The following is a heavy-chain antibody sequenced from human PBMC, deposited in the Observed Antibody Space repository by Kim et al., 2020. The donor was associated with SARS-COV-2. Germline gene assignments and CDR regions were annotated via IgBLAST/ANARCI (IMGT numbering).Heavy chain of an antibody. J-gene: IGHJ5*02. D-gene: IGHD6-19*01. CDR2: VNNGGNA. Sequence: GGSLRLSCAASGFTFSSRAMSWVRQAPGKGPEGVASVNNGGNAYYADSVNGRFTVSRDITMVTLYLQMNSLRAEDTALYVCAKDHSSSRWPAFASWGQG. V-gene: IGHV3-23*01. CDR1: GFTFSSRA. CDR3: AKDHSSSRWPAFAS.